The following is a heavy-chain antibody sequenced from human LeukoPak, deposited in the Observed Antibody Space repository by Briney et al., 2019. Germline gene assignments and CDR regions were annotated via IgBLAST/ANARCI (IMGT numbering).Heavy chain of an antibody. CDR2: IKDKTDGGTI. J-gene: IGHJ4*02. CDR1: GFTFSNVD. D-gene: IGHD1-26*01. Sequence: GGSLRLSCAASGFTFSNVDMSWVRQAPGKGLEWVGRIKDKTDGGTIGYAAPVNGRFTISRDDSKNTLYLQMNRLKTDDSAVYYCTTVVWDSTPDYWGQGTLVTVSS. CDR3: TTVVWDSTPDY. V-gene: IGHV3-15*01.